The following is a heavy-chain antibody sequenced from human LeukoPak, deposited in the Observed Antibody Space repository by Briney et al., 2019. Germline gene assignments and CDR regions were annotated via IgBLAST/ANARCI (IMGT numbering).Heavy chain of an antibody. Sequence: GGSLRLSCAASGFTFSSYSMNWVRQAPGKGLEWVSSISSNVNYINYADSVRGRFTISRDDAKNSVFLEMNSLRDDDTAVYYCARGVVLTAMQYYFDSWGQGTLVTVSS. D-gene: IGHD2-21*02. CDR3: ARGVVLTAMQYYFDS. J-gene: IGHJ4*02. V-gene: IGHV3-21*01. CDR2: ISSNVNYI. CDR1: GFTFSSYS.